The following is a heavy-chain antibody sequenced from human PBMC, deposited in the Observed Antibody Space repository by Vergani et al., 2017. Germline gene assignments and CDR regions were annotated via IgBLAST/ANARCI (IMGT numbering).Heavy chain of an antibody. CDR2: IKSTFDLGTT. J-gene: IGHJ6*02. V-gene: IGHV3-15*07. D-gene: IGHD2-21*01. Sequence: EVQLVESGGGIVTPGGSLRLFCVASGFSVRNAWMNWVRRTTGEGLECVGRIKSTFDLGTTDYAEAVKGRFTISRDDSTNTLFLQMNGLKTEDIGVYYCTTDPRYCGDGSCYWLRDHHYYGMDVWGQGTTVTVSS. CDR1: GFSVRNAW. CDR3: TTDPRYCGDGSCYWLRDHHYYGMDV.